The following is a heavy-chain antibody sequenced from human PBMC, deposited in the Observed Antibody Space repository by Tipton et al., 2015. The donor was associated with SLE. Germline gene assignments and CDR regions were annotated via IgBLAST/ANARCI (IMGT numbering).Heavy chain of an antibody. V-gene: IGHV3-30*04. CDR3: ATHGEAFDI. CDR1: GFTFSSYA. CDR2: ISYDGSNK. Sequence: SLRLSCAASGFTFSSYAMHWVRQAPGKGLEWVAVISYDGSNKHYADSVKGRFTISRDNSKNTLYLQMNSLRAEDTAVYYCATHGEAFDIWGQGTMVTVSS. J-gene: IGHJ3*02.